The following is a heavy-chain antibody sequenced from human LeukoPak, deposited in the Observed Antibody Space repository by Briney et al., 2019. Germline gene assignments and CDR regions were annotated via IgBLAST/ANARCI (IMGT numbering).Heavy chain of an antibody. D-gene: IGHD6-13*01. CDR2: ISGSSGTI. CDR3: AREHTIAATGTHWFAP. V-gene: IGHV3-48*01. J-gene: IGHJ5*02. Sequence: PGGSLRLSCTASGFTFRSHSMIWVRQAPGKGLEWISYISGSSGTIYYADSVKGRFVISRDNDKNSLYLQMNSLRVEDTAVYYCAREHTIAATGTHWFAPWGQGTLVTVSS. CDR1: GFTFRSHS.